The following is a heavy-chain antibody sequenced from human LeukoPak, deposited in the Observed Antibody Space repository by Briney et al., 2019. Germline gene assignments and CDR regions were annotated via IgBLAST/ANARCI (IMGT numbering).Heavy chain of an antibody. V-gene: IGHV1-18*01. CDR3: ARGRYCNSNSCYKVYYYYMDV. J-gene: IGHJ6*03. D-gene: IGHD2-2*02. CDR1: GYTFNSYG. CDR2: ISTYNGNT. Sequence: GASVKVSCKASGYTFNSYGISWVRQAPGQGLEWVGWISTYNGNTNYAQKFQGRVTMTTDTYTSTAYMELRSLRSDDTAVYYCARGRYCNSNSCYKVYYYYMDVWGKGTTVTVS.